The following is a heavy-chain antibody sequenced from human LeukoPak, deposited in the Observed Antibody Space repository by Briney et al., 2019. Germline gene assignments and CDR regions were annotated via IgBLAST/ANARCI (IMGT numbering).Heavy chain of an antibody. V-gene: IGHV3-7*01. Sequence: GSLRLSCAASGFTFRRHWMSWVRQAPGKGLEWVANMRDDGSEEFYVNSVKGRFTISRDNAENSLYLQMDSLRAEDTAVYYCARDLWLGERGLFFFEYWGQGALVTVAS. D-gene: IGHD3-22*01. J-gene: IGHJ4*02. CDR3: ARDLWLGERGLFFFEY. CDR1: GFTFRRHW. CDR2: MRDDGSEE.